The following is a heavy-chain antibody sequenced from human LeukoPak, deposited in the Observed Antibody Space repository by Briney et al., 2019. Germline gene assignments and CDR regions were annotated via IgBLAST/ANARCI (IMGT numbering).Heavy chain of an antibody. V-gene: IGHV3-7*01. CDR2: IKQDGSGK. J-gene: IGHJ2*01. CDR3: ARVYQLLSWYFNL. Sequence: PGGSLRLSCAASGFTFSSYWMSWVRQAPGKGLEWVANIKQDGSGKYYVDSVKGRFTISRDNAKNSLYLQMNSLRAEDTAVYYCARVYQLLSWYFNLWGRGTLVTVSS. CDR1: GFTFSSYW. D-gene: IGHD2-2*01.